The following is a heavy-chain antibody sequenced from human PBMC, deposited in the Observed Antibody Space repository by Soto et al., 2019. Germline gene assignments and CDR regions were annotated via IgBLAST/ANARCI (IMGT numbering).Heavy chain of an antibody. D-gene: IGHD3-10*01. J-gene: IGHJ6*02. V-gene: IGHV1-69*01. CDR2: LIPIFGTT. CDR1: GGTFRSNA. CDR3: ASLPSFYYRPGYGMDV. Sequence: QVQLVQSGTEVKKPGSSVKVSCKASGGTFRSNAISWVRQAPGQGLEWMGGLIPIFGTTNYAQKFQGRVTITADDSASTAYMELRSLRSDDTAVYYCASLPSFYYRPGYGMDVWGQGTTVTVSS.